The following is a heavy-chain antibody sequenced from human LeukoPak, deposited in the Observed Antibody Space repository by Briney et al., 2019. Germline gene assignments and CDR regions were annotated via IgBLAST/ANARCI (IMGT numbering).Heavy chain of an antibody. Sequence: GGSLRLSCAASGFAFSSYSMNWVRQAPGKGLEWVSSISSSSSYIYYADSVKGRFTISRDNSKNTLYLQMNSLRAEDTAVYYCAKDPSSLGAAGSIYFDHWGQGTQVTVSS. D-gene: IGHD6-13*01. CDR1: GFAFSSYS. CDR3: AKDPSSLGAAGSIYFDH. J-gene: IGHJ4*02. CDR2: ISSSSSYI. V-gene: IGHV3-21*04.